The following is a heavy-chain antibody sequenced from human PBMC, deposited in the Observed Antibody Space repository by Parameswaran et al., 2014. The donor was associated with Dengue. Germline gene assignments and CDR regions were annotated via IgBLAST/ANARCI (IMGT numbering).Heavy chain of an antibody. V-gene: IGHV3-23*01. Sequence: WIRQPPGKGLEWVSAISGSGGSTYYADSVKGRFTISRDNSKNTLYLQMNSLRAEDTAVYYCAKDLGSSSWYPSYYGMDVWGQGTTVTVSS. CDR2: ISGSGGST. CDR3: AKDLGSSSWYPSYYGMDV. J-gene: IGHJ6*02. D-gene: IGHD6-13*01.